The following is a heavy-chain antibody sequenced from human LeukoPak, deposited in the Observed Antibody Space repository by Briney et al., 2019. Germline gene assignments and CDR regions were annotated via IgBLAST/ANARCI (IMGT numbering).Heavy chain of an antibody. J-gene: IGHJ4*02. CDR3: ARLSYDYGTHFDY. D-gene: IGHD5-12*01. CDR2: SSSSSSTI. V-gene: IGHV3-48*02. Sequence: GGSLRLSCAASGFTFSSYSMNWVRQAPGKGLEWVSYSSSSSSTIYYADSVKGRFTISRDNAKSSLYLQMNSLRDEDTAVYYCARLSYDYGTHFDYWGQGTLVTVSS. CDR1: GFTFSSYS.